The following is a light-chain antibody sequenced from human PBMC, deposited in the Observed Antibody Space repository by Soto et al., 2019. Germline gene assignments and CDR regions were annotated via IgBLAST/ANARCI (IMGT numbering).Light chain of an antibody. CDR2: WAS. Sequence: DIVMTQSPDSLAVSLGERATINCKSSQSVLYSSNNKNYLAWYQQKAGQPPNMLIYWASTRESGVPDRFSGSGSGTDFTLTISSLQAEDVGVYYCQQYDSIPITFGQGTRLEIK. CDR1: QSVLYSSNNKNY. CDR3: QQYDSIPIT. V-gene: IGKV4-1*01. J-gene: IGKJ5*01.